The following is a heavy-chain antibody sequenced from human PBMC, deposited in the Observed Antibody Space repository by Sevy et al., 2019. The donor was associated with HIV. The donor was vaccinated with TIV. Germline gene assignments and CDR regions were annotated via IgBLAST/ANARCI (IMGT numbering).Heavy chain of an antibody. CDR1: GGSISSGGYY. J-gene: IGHJ4*02. CDR3: ARDSACSSTSCYGDFFAY. Sequence: SETLSLTCTVSGGSISSGGYYWNWIRQHPGKGLEWIGYISFSGSTYYNPSLKSRATISFDTSTNQFSLKLRSLTAADTAVYYCARDSACSSTSCYGDFFAYWGQGTLVTVSS. D-gene: IGHD2-2*01. V-gene: IGHV4-31*03. CDR2: ISFSGST.